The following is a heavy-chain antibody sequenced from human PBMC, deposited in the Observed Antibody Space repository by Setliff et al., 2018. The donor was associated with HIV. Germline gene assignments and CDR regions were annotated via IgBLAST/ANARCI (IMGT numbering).Heavy chain of an antibody. CDR1: GYTFTSYP. CDR3: ARDRLYRGYVGMTDY. CDR2: INVGNGNT. V-gene: IGHV1-3*03. D-gene: IGHD5-12*01. Sequence: GASVKVSCKASGYTFTSYPLHWVRQAPGQRLEWMGWINVGNGNTKYSQEFQGRVTITRDTSASTAYMGLSSLRSEDMAVYYCARDRLYRGYVGMTDYWGQGTLVTVSS. J-gene: IGHJ4*02.